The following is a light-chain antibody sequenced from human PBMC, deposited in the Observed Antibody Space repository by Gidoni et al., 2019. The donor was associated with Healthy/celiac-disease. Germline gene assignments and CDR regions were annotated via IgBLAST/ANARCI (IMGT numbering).Light chain of an antibody. Sequence: QSALTQPASVSGSPGQSTTISCTGTSSDVGGYNYVPWYQQHPGKAPKLIIYDVSNRPSGVSNRFSGSKSGNTASLTISGLQAEDEADYYCSSYTSSSTLGVFGGGTKLTVL. CDR3: SSYTSSSTLGV. CDR2: DVS. V-gene: IGLV2-14*01. J-gene: IGLJ2*01. CDR1: SSDVGGYNY.